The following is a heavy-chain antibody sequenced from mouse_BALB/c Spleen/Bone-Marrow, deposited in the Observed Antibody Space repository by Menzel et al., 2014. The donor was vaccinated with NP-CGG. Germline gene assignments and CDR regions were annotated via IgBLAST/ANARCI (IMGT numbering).Heavy chain of an antibody. V-gene: IGHV14-3*02. CDR1: GFNIKDTY. Sequence: EVKLVESGAELVKPGASVKLSCTASGFNIKDTYMHWVKQGPEQGLEWIGRIDPANGNTKYDPKFQGKATITAETSSNTAYLQLSSLTSEDTAVYYCASYRYAWYFDVWGAGTTVTVSS. CDR3: ASYRYAWYFDV. CDR2: IDPANGNT. J-gene: IGHJ1*01. D-gene: IGHD2-14*01.